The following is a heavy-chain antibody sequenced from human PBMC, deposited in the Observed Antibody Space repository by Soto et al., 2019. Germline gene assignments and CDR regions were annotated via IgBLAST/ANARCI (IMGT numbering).Heavy chain of an antibody. CDR3: ARGGSGYCSSTSCQRGFDP. D-gene: IGHD2-2*01. J-gene: IGHJ5*02. CDR1: GGTISSWY. V-gene: IGHV4-59*08. CDR2: IYYSGST. Sequence: SETLSLTCTVSGGTISSWYWSWIRQPPGKGLEWIGYIYYSGSTNCNPSLKSRVTISVDTSKNQFSLKLSSVTAADTAVYYCARGGSGYCSSTSCQRGFDPWGQGTLVTVSS.